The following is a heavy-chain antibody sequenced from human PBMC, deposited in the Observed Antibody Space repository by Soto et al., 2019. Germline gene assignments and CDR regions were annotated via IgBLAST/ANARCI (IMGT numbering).Heavy chain of an antibody. V-gene: IGHV1-2*04. CDR1: GYTFTGYY. CDR3: ARDYYDSSGLYGWLDP. CDR2: INPNTGGT. D-gene: IGHD3-22*01. Sequence: ASVKVSCKASGYTFTGYYMHWVRQAPGQGLEWMGWINPNTGGTNYAQKFQGWVTMSRDTSISTAYMELSRLRSDDTAVYYCARDYYDSSGLYGWLDPWGQATLITVSS. J-gene: IGHJ5*02.